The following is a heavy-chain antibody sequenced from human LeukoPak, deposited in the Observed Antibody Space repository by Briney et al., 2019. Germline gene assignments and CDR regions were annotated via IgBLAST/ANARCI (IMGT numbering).Heavy chain of an antibody. V-gene: IGHV3-53*05. CDR2: IYSGGST. CDR1: GFTVSSNY. Sequence: GGSLRLSCAASGFTVSSNYMSWVRQAPGKGLEWVSVIYSGGSTYYADSVKGRFTISRDNSKNTLYLQMNSLRAEDTAVYYCARGVRIAVAGYIDYWGQGTLVTVSS. CDR3: ARGVRIAVAGYIDY. D-gene: IGHD6-19*01. J-gene: IGHJ4*02.